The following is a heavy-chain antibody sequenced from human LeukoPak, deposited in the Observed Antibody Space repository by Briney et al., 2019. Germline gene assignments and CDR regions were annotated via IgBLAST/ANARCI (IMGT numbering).Heavy chain of an antibody. CDR2: IYYSGST. CDR3: AIHYYDSSGYVYWYFDL. CDR1: GGSISDSSSY. J-gene: IGHJ2*01. V-gene: IGHV4-39*01. D-gene: IGHD3-22*01. Sequence: SETLSLTCSVSGGSISDSSSYWGWIRQPPGKGLEWIGSIYYSGSTYDNPALKSRVTISVDTSKNQFSLKLSSVTAADTAVYYCAIHYYDSSGYVYWYFDLWGRGTLVTVSS.